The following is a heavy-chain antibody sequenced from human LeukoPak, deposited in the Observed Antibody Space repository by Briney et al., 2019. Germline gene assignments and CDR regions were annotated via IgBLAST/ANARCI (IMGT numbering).Heavy chain of an antibody. D-gene: IGHD6-19*01. CDR2: ISGSGDDT. CDR1: GFTLNKFW. V-gene: IGHV3-23*01. CDR3: RGWDY. Sequence: GGSLRLSCAVSGFTLNKFWLSWVRQAPGKGLEWVSAISGSGDDTYFADSVKGRFTISRDNSKNTLYLLMNSLRADDTAVYYFRGWDYWGQGALVTVSS. J-gene: IGHJ4*02.